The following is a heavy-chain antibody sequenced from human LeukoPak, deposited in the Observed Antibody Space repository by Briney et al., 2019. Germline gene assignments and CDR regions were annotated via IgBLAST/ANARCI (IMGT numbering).Heavy chain of an antibody. J-gene: IGHJ4*01. CDR2: ISSTGSSI. Sequence: GGSLRLSCSVSGFIFSSYDMNWVRQAPGKGLEWISYISSTGSSIYYADSVKGRFTISRDNAKNSLYLRMNSLRADDTALYYCVKDSEATFDYWGHGTLVTVSS. CDR3: VKDSEATFDY. CDR1: GFIFSSYD. V-gene: IGHV3-48*03.